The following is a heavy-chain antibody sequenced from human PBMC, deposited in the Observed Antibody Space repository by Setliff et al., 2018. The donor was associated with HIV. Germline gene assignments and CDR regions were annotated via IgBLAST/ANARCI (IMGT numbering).Heavy chain of an antibody. J-gene: IGHJ4*02. CDR1: GGSISSYY. Sequence: SETLSLTCTVSGGSISSYYWSWIRQPAGKGLEWIGRIYTSGNINYNPSLKSRVTISVDTSKNQFSLNLSSVTAADTAVYYCAQEERDGFWSGYIDYWGQGTLVTVSS. CDR3: AQEERDGFWSGYIDY. D-gene: IGHD3-3*01. V-gene: IGHV4-4*07. CDR2: IYTSGNI.